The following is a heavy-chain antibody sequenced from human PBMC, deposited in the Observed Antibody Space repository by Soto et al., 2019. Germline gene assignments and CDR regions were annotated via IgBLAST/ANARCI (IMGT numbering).Heavy chain of an antibody. CDR1: GYPYTNAY. CDR3: ASDFRTRGRCRQAVNFGMEV. D-gene: IGHD6-19*01. V-gene: IGHV1-2*02. Sequence: QVQLVQSGAEVRKPGASVKVSCKASGYPYTNAYMHWVRQAPGQGLEWMGWIHHNTGGTNYAQKFQGRVTMTRDTSVSTVYMELNRLKSDDTAIYFCASDFRTRGRCRQAVNFGMEVWGQGTTVTVS. CDR2: IHHNTGGT. J-gene: IGHJ6*02.